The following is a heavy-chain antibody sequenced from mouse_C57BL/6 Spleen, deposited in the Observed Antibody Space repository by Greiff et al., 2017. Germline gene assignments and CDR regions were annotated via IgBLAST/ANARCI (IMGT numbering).Heavy chain of an antibody. CDR1: GFTFSSYA. CDR2: ISDGGSYT. J-gene: IGHJ1*03. D-gene: IGHD1-1*01. V-gene: IGHV5-4*01. CDR3: ARDGYYGTFDV. Sequence: EVNVVESGGGLVKPGGSLKLSCAASGFTFSSYAMSWVRQTPEKRLEWVATISDGGSYTYYPDNVKGRFTISRDNAKNNLYLQMSHLKSEDTAMYYCARDGYYGTFDVWGTGTTVTVSS.